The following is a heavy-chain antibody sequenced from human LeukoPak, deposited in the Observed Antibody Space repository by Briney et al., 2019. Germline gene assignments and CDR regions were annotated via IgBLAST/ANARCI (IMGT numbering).Heavy chain of an antibody. CDR3: AKHLEHDSSGELVLGY. J-gene: IGHJ4*02. V-gene: IGHV4-39*01. CDR1: GDSVSRHSY. Sequence: PSETLSLTCTVSGDSVSRHSYWAWIRQPPGKGLQWIGSLYYSGSTHYNPSLQSRLTISVDRSKNQFSLKLTSVTAADTAVYYCAKHLEHDSSGELVLGYWGQGTLVSVSS. D-gene: IGHD3-10*01. CDR2: LYYSGST.